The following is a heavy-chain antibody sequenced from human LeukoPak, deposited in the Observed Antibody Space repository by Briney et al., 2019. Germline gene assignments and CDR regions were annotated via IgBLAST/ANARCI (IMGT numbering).Heavy chain of an antibody. CDR3: ASRRGSNRPFDY. CDR2: ISDDSNYI. Sequence: GGSLRLSCAAPGCTFSTYSGNWIRQAPGKGLEWVSSISDDSNYIFYADSVKGRFTISRDNAKNSLYLQMNSLTAEDSAVYYCASRRGSNRPFDYWGQGTLVTVSS. J-gene: IGHJ4*02. V-gene: IGHV3-21*01. D-gene: IGHD1-26*01. CDR1: GCTFSTYS.